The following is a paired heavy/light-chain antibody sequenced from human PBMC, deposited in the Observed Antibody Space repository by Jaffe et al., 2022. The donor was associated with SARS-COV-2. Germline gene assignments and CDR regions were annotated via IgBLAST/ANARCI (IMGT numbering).Light chain of an antibody. J-gene: IGLJ2*01. Sequence: SYELTQPPSVSVSPGQTASITCSGDKLGDKYACWYQQKPGQSPVLVIYQDSKRPSGIPERFSGSNSGNTATLTISGTQAMDEADYYCQAWDSSTEGVVFGGGTKLTVL. CDR1: KLGDKY. V-gene: IGLV3-1*01. CDR2: QDS. CDR3: QAWDSSTEGVV.
Heavy chain of an antibody. V-gene: IGHV3-30*18. Sequence: QVQLVESGGGVVQPGRSLRLSCAASGFTFSSYGMHWVRQAPGKGLEWVAVISYDGSNKYYADSVKGRFTISRDNSKNTLYLQMNSLRAEDTAVYYCAKDTDDFWSGYYTTSYYYYGMDVWGQGTTVTVSS. CDR2: ISYDGSNK. J-gene: IGHJ6*02. D-gene: IGHD3-3*01. CDR3: AKDTDDFWSGYYTTSYYYYGMDV. CDR1: GFTFSSYG.